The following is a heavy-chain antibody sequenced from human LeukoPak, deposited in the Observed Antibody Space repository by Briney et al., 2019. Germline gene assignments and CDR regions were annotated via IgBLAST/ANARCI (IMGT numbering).Heavy chain of an antibody. CDR3: ARDRGFN. CDR1: GFTVSSNH. CDR2: LYSGGGT. D-gene: IGHD3-10*01. V-gene: IGHV3-66*01. J-gene: IGHJ4*02. Sequence: TGGSLRLSCAASGFTVSSNHMSWVRQAPGKGLEWVSVLYSGGGTHYADSVKGRFTISRDNSKNTLYLQMNSLRVEDTAVYYCARDRGFNWGQGTLVTVSS.